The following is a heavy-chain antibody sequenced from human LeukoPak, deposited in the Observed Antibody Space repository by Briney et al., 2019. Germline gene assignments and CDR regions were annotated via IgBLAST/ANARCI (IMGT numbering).Heavy chain of an antibody. J-gene: IGHJ4*02. CDR2: INPSSGST. CDR3: ARGVRYSGGWYTRYSFDY. CDR1: GYTFTSYY. D-gene: IGHD6-19*01. Sequence: GASVKVSCKASGYTFTSYYMHWVRQAPGQGLEWMGIINPSSGSTSYAQKFQGRVTMTRDTSTSTVYMELSSLRSEDTAVYYCARGVRYSGGWYTRYSFDYWGQGTLVTVSS. V-gene: IGHV1-46*01.